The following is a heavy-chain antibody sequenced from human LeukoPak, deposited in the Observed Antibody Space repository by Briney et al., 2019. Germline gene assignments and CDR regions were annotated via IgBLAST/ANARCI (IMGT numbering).Heavy chain of an antibody. CDR3: ARARIVGAITSLDY. J-gene: IGHJ4*02. Sequence: QPGGSLRLSCAASGFTFSSYAMHWVRQAPGKGLEYVSAISSNGGSTYYANSVKGRFNISRDNSKNTLYLQMGSLRAEDMAVYYCARARIVGAITSLDYWGQGTLVTVSS. D-gene: IGHD1-26*01. CDR1: GFTFSSYA. CDR2: ISSNGGST. V-gene: IGHV3-64*01.